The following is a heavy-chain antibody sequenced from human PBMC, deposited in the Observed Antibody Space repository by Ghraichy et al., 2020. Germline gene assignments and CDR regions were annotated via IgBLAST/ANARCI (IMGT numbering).Heavy chain of an antibody. J-gene: IGHJ5*02. V-gene: IGHV1-8*02. CDR2: MNPNSGNT. Sequence: ASVKVSCKASGYTFTSYYINWVRQATGQGLEWMGWMNPNSGNTGYAQKFQGRVTMTRNTSISTAYMELSSLRSEDTAVYYCARGSLGILGNWFDPWGQGTLVTVSS. D-gene: IGHD7-27*01. CDR3: ARGSLGILGNWFDP. CDR1: GYTFTSYY.